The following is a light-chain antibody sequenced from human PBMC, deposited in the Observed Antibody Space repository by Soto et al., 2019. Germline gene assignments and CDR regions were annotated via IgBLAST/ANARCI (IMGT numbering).Light chain of an antibody. Sequence: QSVLIQPPSASGSPGQSVTISCTGTSSDVGGYNYVSWYQQHPGKAPKLMIYEVSKRPSGVPDRFSGSKSGNTASLTVSGLQAEDEADYYCSSYAGSTVVFGGGTQLTVL. V-gene: IGLV2-8*01. CDR3: SSYAGSTVV. CDR1: SSDVGGYNY. J-gene: IGLJ2*01. CDR2: EVS.